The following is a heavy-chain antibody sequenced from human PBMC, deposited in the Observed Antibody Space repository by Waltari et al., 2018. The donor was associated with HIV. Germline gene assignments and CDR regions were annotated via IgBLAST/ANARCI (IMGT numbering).Heavy chain of an antibody. CDR3: ARCLWFGGEYGMDV. J-gene: IGHJ6*02. CDR2: IYYSGST. Sequence: QVQLQESGPGLVKPSETLSLTCTVPGRSISSSYWSWIRQPPGKGLEWIGYIYYSGSTNYNPSLKSRVTISVDTSKNQFSLKLSSVTAADTAVYYCARCLWFGGEYGMDVWGQGTTVTVSS. V-gene: IGHV4-59*01. D-gene: IGHD3-10*01. CDR1: GRSISSSY.